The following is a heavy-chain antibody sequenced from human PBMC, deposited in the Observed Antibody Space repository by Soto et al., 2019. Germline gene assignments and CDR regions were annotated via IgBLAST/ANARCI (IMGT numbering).Heavy chain of an antibody. D-gene: IGHD3-22*01. V-gene: IGHV4-34*01. CDR3: ARTRTNYYDNSGYNWFDP. CDR1: GGSFSGYY. Sequence: SETLSLTCAVYGGSFSGYYWSWIRQPPGKGLEWIGEINHSGNTNYNPSLKSRVTISVDTSKHQFSLKLNSVTAADTAVYYCARTRTNYYDNSGYNWFDPWGQGTLVTVSS. CDR2: INHSGNT. J-gene: IGHJ5*02.